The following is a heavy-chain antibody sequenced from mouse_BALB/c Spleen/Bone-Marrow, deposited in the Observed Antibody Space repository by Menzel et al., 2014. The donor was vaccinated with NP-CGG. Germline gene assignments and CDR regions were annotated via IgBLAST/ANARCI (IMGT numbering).Heavy chain of an antibody. CDR1: GFTFSSFG. CDR3: ARGGNLDDLEV. V-gene: IGHV5-17*02. CDR2: ISSGSTAI. J-gene: IGHJ1*01. Sequence: DVKLVESGGGLVQPGGSRKLSCAASGFTFSSFGMHWVRQAPEKGLEWVAYISSGSTAICYADTVKGRFTISRDNPKKPLFLQMTSLRSEDTAMYYWARGGNLDDLEVWGAGTTVTVSS.